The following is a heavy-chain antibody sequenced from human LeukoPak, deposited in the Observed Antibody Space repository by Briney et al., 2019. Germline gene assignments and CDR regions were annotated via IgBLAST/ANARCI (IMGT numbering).Heavy chain of an antibody. CDR3: ARLVVTGIDY. V-gene: IGHV3-30*12. CDR1: GFTVNNYG. J-gene: IGHJ4*02. D-gene: IGHD2-21*02. Sequence: GGSLRLSCAASGFTVNNYGVHWVRLAPGKGLEWVAVMYSDGSTTFYGDSVKGRFTISRDNTKNTLFLQMNSLRADDTAVYYCARLVVTGIDYWGQGALVTVSS. CDR2: MYSDGSTT.